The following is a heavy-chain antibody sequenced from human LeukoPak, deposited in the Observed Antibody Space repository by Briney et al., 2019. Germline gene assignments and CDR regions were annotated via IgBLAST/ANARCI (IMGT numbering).Heavy chain of an antibody. CDR2: INPSGGCT. D-gene: IGHD5-18*01. CDR3: ARPGYGYGYWGHFDY. V-gene: IGHV1-46*01. Sequence: GASVKVSCKASGYTFTSYYMHWVRQAPGQGLEWMGIINPSGGCTSYAQKFQGRVTVTRDMSTSTVYMELSSLRSEDTAVYYCARPGYGYGYWGHFDYWGQGTLVTVSS. CDR1: GYTFTSYY. J-gene: IGHJ4*02.